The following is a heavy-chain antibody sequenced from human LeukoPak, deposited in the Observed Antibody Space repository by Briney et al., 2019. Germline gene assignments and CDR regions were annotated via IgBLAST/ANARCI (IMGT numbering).Heavy chain of an antibody. CDR2: INPSGGST. CDR1: GYTFTSYY. V-gene: IGHV1-46*01. CDR3: ARSGVWVGYCSSTSCSPFDY. Sequence: GASVKVSCKASGYTFTSYYMHWVRQAPGQGLEWMGIINPSGGSTSYAQKFQGRVTMTRDTSKNQFSLKLSSVTAADTAVYYCARSGVWVGYCSSTSCSPFDYWGQGTLVTVSS. J-gene: IGHJ4*02. D-gene: IGHD2-2*01.